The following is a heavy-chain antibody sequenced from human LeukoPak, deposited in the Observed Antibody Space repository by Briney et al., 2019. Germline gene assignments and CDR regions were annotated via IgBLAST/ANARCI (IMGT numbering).Heavy chain of an antibody. J-gene: IGHJ4*02. CDR2: VSYSGSP. CDR3: ARRFGSGDYFDY. Sequence: SETLSLTCAVSGGSLTTYYWSWIRQPPGKGLEWIGYVSYSGSPNYSPSLKSRVTISGETSKNQFSLKLSSVTAADTAVYYCARRFGSGDYFDYWGQGTLVTVSS. CDR1: GGSLTTYY. D-gene: IGHD2-15*01. V-gene: IGHV4-59*01.